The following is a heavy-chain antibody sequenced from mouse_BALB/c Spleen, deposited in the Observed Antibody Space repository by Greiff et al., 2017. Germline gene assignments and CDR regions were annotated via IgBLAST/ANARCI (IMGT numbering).Heavy chain of an antibody. J-gene: IGHJ4*01. D-gene: IGHD1-1*01. CDR3: ARIYYYGSSYVDYYAMDY. Sequence: VQRVESGAELVKPGASVKLSCKASGYTFTSYWMHWVKQRPGQGLEWIGEINPSNGRTNYNEKFKSKATLTVDKSSSTAYMQLSSLTSEDSAVYYGARIYYYGSSYVDYYAMDYWGQGTSVTVSS. CDR2: INPSNGRT. V-gene: IGHV1S81*02. CDR1: GYTFTSYW.